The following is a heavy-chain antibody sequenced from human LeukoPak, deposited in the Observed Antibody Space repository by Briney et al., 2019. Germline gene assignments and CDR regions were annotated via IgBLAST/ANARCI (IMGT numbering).Heavy chain of an antibody. CDR3: ARGNGSGSYYKGRYYYGMDV. V-gene: IGHV4-34*01. Sequence: PSETLSLTCAVYGASFSGYYWSWIRQPPGKGLEWIGEINHSGSTNYNPSLKSRVTISVDTSKNQFSLKLSSVTAADTAVYYCARGNGSGSYYKGRYYYGMDVWGKGTTVTVSS. CDR2: INHSGST. CDR1: GASFSGYY. D-gene: IGHD3-10*01. J-gene: IGHJ6*04.